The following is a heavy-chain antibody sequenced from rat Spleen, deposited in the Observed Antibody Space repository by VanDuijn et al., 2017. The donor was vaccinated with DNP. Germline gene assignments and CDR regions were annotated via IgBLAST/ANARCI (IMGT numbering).Heavy chain of an antibody. V-gene: IGHV5S10*01. Sequence: EVQLVESGGGLIQPGRSLRLSCAASGFTFRDYNMAWVRQAPKKGLEWVATIIFDGSRTFYRDSVKGRFTISRDNAKRTLYLQMDSVRSEDTAIYYCATHGFGYFDYWGQGVVVTVSS. D-gene: IGHD4-3*01. CDR3: ATHGFGYFDY. J-gene: IGHJ2*01. CDR1: GFTFRDYN. CDR2: IIFDGSRT.